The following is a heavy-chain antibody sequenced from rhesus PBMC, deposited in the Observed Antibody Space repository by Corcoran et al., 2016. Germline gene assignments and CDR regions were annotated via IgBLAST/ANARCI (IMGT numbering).Heavy chain of an antibody. CDR2: ITYSANT. Sequence: QVQLQESGPGLVKPSETLSLTCAVSGYSISSAYYWSLLRQPPGQGLAWLGYITYSANTTYNPSLKSRVTISTDTSKNQFSLKLSSVTAADTAVYYCARFEDNIWTGYLIDYWGQGLRVTVSS. J-gene: IGHJ3*01. CDR3: ARFEDNIWTGYLIDY. V-gene: IGHV4-122*02. CDR1: GYSISSAYY. D-gene: IGHD3-3*01.